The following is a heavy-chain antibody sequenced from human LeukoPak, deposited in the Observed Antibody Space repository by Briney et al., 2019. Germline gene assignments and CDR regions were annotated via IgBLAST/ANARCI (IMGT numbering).Heavy chain of an antibody. CDR1: GYSISSGYY. J-gene: IGHJ4*02. CDR3: AREQYCSSTSCPFGY. Sequence: SETLSLTCAVSGYSISSGYYWGWIRQPPGKGLEWIGSICHSGSTYYNPSLKSRVTISVDTSKNQFSLKLSSVTAADTAVYYCAREQYCSSTSCPFGYWGQGTLVTVSS. V-gene: IGHV4-38-2*02. CDR2: ICHSGST. D-gene: IGHD2-2*01.